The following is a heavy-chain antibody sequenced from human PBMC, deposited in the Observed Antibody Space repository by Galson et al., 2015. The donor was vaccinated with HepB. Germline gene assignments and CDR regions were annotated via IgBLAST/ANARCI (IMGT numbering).Heavy chain of an antibody. CDR1: GFIFGDYA. CDR3: VKDQGVYPRGRLDV. CDR2: ISWSSGTI. Sequence: SLRLSCAASGFIFGDYALHWVRQAPGKGLEWVSGISWSSGTIGYADSVKGRFTISRDNAKNSLYLQMNSPRAEDTALYYCVKDQGVYPRGRLDVWGKGTTVTVSS. J-gene: IGHJ6*04. D-gene: IGHD1-26*01. V-gene: IGHV3-9*01.